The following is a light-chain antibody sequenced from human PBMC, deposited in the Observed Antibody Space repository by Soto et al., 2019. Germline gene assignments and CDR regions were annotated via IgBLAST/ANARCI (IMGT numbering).Light chain of an antibody. CDR2: GAS. CDR1: QSVRNNY. J-gene: IGKJ1*01. Sequence: EISFTQSPGTLSLSPGERATLSCRSSQSVRNNYLAWYQLKPGEARRLVIYGASNRASGIPDRFSGSGSGADFTLTISRLEPEDFAVYYCQQYGSSGTFGQGTKVDIK. CDR3: QQYGSSGT. V-gene: IGKV3-20*01.